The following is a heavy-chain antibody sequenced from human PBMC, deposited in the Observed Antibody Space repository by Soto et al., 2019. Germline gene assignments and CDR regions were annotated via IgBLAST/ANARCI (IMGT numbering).Heavy chain of an antibody. V-gene: IGHV4-34*01. D-gene: IGHD3-22*01. CDR2: INHSGIT. CDR1: GGSFSDYY. J-gene: IGHJ4*02. Sequence: QVQIQQWGAGLLKPAETLSLTCAVYGGSFSDYYWSWIRQPPGKGLEWIGEINHSGITNYSPSLKSRVTMSVDTSKNQFSLKLTSVTAADTDLYYCARFPFDSNDWTNPRYFDIWGQGTLVTVSS. CDR3: ARFPFDSNDWTNPRYFDI.